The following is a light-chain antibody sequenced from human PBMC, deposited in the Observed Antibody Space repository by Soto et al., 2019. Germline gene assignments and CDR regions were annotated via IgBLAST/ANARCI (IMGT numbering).Light chain of an antibody. CDR2: DAS. Sequence: EIVLTQSPATLSLSPGERATLSCRASQSVSSYLAWYQQKPGQAPRLLIYDASNRATGIPVRFSGSGYGTDFTLTISSLEPEDFAVYYCQQRSNWPLTFGGGTKVEIK. CDR3: QQRSNWPLT. J-gene: IGKJ4*01. CDR1: QSVSSY. V-gene: IGKV3-11*01.